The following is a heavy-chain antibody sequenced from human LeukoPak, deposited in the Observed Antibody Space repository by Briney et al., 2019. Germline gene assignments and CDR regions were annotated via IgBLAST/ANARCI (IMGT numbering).Heavy chain of an antibody. D-gene: IGHD3-16*01. CDR2: VHNSGST. CDR3: ARGYVSHYNWFDP. V-gene: IGHV4-4*07. Sequence: SETLSLTCDVSGASMVGYYWSWIRQSAGGGLEWIGRVHNSGSTNYHPSLRSRVTLSEDVSKSQFYLRLTSVTAADTAVYYCARGYVSHYNWFDPWGQGTLVTVSS. CDR1: GASMVGYY. J-gene: IGHJ5*02.